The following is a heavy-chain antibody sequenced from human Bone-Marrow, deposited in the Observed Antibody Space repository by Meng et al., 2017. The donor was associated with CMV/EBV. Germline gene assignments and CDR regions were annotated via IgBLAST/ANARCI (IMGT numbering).Heavy chain of an antibody. CDR1: GFTFSSYD. J-gene: IGHJ6*02. CDR3: AREPAVAGTPKPPTGPPYYYYYGMDV. V-gene: IGHV3-13*01. Sequence: GESLKISCAASGFTFSSYDMHWVRQATGKGLEWVSAIGTAGDTYYPGSVKGQFTISRENAKNSLYLQMNSLRAGDTAVYYCAREPAVAGTPKPPTGPPYYYYYGMDVWGQGTTVTVSS. CDR2: IGTAGDT. D-gene: IGHD6-19*01.